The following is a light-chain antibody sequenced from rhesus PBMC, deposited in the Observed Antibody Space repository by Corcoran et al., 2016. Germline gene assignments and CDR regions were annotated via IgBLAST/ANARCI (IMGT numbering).Light chain of an antibody. CDR3: QQYDDVPYS. CDR2: YAS. J-gene: IGKJ2*01. V-gene: IGKV1-19*01. CDR1: QGISSC. Sequence: DIQMTQSPSSLSASVGDKVTITCHASQGISSCLAWYQQKPGKAPKPLISYASSLQSGVPSRVSGSGSGTDYTLTISSLQPEDFATYYCQQYDDVPYSFGQGTKVEIK.